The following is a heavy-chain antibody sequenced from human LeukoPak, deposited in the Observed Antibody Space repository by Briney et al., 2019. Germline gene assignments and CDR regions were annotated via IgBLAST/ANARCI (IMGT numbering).Heavy chain of an antibody. CDR1: VGSIRTDY. V-gene: IGHV4-59*01. CDR2: IYYSGTT. D-gene: IGHD1-26*01. J-gene: IGHJ4*02. CDR3: ARSSGAYRSFHY. Sequence: SETLSLTCTVSVGSIRTDYCSWIRQPPGKGLEWIGYIYYSGTTDYNPSLKSRVTISVDTSNNQFSLKVSSVTAADTAVYYCARSSGAYRSFHYWGQGTLVPVSS.